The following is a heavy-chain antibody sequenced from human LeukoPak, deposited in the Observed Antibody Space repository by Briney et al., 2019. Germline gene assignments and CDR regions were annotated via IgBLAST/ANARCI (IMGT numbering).Heavy chain of an antibody. CDR1: GGSISSSSYY. CDR3: AKDSHSGYFDY. D-gene: IGHD1-26*01. Sequence: SETLSLTCTVSGGSISSSSYYWGWIRQPPGKGLECIGSIYYSGSTYYNPSLKSRVTISVDTSKNEFSLKLSSVTAADTAVYYCAKDSHSGYFDYWGQGTLVTVSS. V-gene: IGHV4-39*07. CDR2: IYYSGST. J-gene: IGHJ4*02.